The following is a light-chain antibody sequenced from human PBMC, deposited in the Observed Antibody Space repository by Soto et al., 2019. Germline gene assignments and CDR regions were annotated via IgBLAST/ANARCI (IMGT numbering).Light chain of an antibody. V-gene: IGKV3-20*01. CDR2: GAS. CDR1: QSVSSSY. J-gene: IGKJ1*01. Sequence: EIALTQSPGTLSLSPGERATLSCRASQSVSSSYLAWYQQKPGQAPRLLIYGASSRATGIPERFSGSGSGTDFTLTISRLEPEDFAVYYCQQYGSSPWTFGQGTKVEIK. CDR3: QQYGSSPWT.